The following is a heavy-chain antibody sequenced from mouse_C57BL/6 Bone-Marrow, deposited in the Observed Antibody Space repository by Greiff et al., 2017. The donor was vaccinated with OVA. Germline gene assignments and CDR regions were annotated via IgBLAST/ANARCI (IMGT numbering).Heavy chain of an antibody. CDR1: GFSLTSYG. CDR3: ARGDYYGSSSFAY. CDR2: IWSDGST. V-gene: IGHV2-6*03. D-gene: IGHD1-1*01. J-gene: IGHJ3*01. Sequence: VKLMESGPGLVAPSQSLSITCTVSGFSLTSYGVHWVRQPPGKGLEWLVVIWSDGSTTYNSALKSRLSISKDNSKSQVFLKMNSLQTDDTAMYYCARGDYYGSSSFAYWGQGTLVTVSA.